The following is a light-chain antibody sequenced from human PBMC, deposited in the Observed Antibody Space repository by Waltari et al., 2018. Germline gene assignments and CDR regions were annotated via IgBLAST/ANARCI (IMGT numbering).Light chain of an antibody. CDR1: SGHSSHI. CDR2: VNSDGSH. J-gene: IGLJ3*02. CDR3: ETGGHGTWV. Sequence: QLVLTQSPSASAPLGALVKPTCTLSSGHSSHIIAWLQQQPGKGPRYLMKVNSDGSHRKGDEIPDRFSGSSSGAERYLPISSLQYEDEADYYCETGGHGTWVFGGGTKLTVL. V-gene: IGLV4-69*01.